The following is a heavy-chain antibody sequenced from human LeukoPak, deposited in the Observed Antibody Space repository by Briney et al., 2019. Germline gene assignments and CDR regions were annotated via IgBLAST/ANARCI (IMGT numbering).Heavy chain of an antibody. D-gene: IGHD6-13*01. CDR1: GFTFSSYS. Sequence: NAGGSLRLSCAASGFTFSSYSMSWVRQAPGKGLEWVSSISSSKTYIYYADSVKGRFTISRDNVKNSLYLQVNSLRAEDTAVYYCARVTSGITGGTYYYYYMDVWGKGTTVTVSS. V-gene: IGHV3-21*01. J-gene: IGHJ6*03. CDR2: ISSSKTYI. CDR3: ARVTSGITGGTYYYYYMDV.